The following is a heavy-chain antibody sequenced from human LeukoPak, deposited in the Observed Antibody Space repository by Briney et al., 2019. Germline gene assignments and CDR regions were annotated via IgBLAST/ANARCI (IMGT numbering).Heavy chain of an antibody. CDR1: GFTFSDYW. Sequence: GGSLRLSCAASGFTFSDYWLSWVRQAPGEGLEWVANMNRDGSEKNYVDSMKGRITISRDNAKNSLYLQMNSLIVEDTAVYYCARDGGIIRFGGQDVWGQGTTVTVS. CDR2: MNRDGSEK. D-gene: IGHD3-16*01. CDR3: ARDGGIIRFGGQDV. V-gene: IGHV3-7*01. J-gene: IGHJ6*02.